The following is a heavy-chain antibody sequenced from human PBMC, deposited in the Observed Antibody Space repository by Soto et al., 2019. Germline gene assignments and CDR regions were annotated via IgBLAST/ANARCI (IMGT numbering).Heavy chain of an antibody. Sequence: GGSLRLSCVGSGFTFSTYSINWVRQAPGKGLEWASSISSRSDIYYADSVKGRFTISRDNAKNSVSPQMNSLRAEDTAVYYCAREYTAWPLAYGLDVWGQGTTVTVSS. CDR2: ISSRSDI. CDR3: AREYTAWPLAYGLDV. J-gene: IGHJ6*02. D-gene: IGHD2-2*02. CDR1: GFTFSTYS. V-gene: IGHV3-21*01.